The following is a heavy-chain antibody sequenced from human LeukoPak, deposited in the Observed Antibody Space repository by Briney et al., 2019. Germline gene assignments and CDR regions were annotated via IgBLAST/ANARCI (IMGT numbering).Heavy chain of an antibody. J-gene: IGHJ4*02. CDR1: GGSISSSSYY. V-gene: IGHV4-39*01. CDR2: IYYSGST. Sequence: PSETLSLTCTVSGGSISSSSYYWGWIRQPPGKGLEWIGSIYYSGSTFYNPSLKSRVTITVDTSNNQSSWKLSSATAADTAVYYCASSTVDILTGRYIDYWGQGTLGTASS. D-gene: IGHD3-9*01. CDR3: ASSTVDILTGRYIDY.